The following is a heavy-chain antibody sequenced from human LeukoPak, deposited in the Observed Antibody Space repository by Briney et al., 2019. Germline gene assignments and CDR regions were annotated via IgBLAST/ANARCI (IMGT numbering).Heavy chain of an antibody. CDR1: GGTFSSYA. D-gene: IGHD6-6*01. J-gene: IGHJ4*02. CDR3: ARLIAARPGSDY. CDR2: IIPIFGTA. V-gene: IGHV1-69*05. Sequence: SVKVSCKASGGTFSSYAISWVRQAPGQGLEWMGRIIPIFGTANCAQKFQGRVTITTDESTSTAYMELSSLRSEDTAVYYCARLIAARPGSDYWGQGTLVTVSS.